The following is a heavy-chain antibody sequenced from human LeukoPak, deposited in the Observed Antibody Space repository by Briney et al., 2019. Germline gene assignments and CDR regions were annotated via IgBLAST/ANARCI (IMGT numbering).Heavy chain of an antibody. J-gene: IGHJ3*02. CDR1: GFTFSSYA. CDR2: ISGSGGST. Sequence: GGSLRLSCAASGFTFSSYAMSWVRQAPGKVLEWVSAISGSGGSTYYADSVKGRFTISRDNSKNTLYLQMNSLRAEDTAVYYCAKAPMGDDAFDIWGQGTMVTVSS. CDR3: AKAPMGDDAFDI. D-gene: IGHD3-16*01. V-gene: IGHV3-23*01.